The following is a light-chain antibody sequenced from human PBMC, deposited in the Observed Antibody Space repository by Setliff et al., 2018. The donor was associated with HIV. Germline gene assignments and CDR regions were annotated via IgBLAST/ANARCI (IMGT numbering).Light chain of an antibody. Sequence: QSALAQPASVSGSPGQSITISCTGTSSEVGGYNYVSWYQQHPGKAPKLMIFDVSNRPSGVSNRFSGSKSGNTASLTISGLQAEDEAYYYCSSYTTSSTVVFGGGTKVAVL. V-gene: IGLV2-14*03. CDR1: SSEVGGYNY. J-gene: IGLJ2*01. CDR3: SSYTTSSTVV. CDR2: DVS.